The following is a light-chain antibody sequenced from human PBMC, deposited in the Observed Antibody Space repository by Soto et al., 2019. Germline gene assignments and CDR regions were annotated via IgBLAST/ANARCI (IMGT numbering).Light chain of an antibody. CDR2: KVS. CDR1: QSLVHSDGIAY. V-gene: IGKV2-30*02. Sequence: DVVITHSPLSLPVTLGQPASTSCRSNQSLVHSDGIAYFSWFQQRPGRSPRRLIYKVSNRDSGVPARFSGSGSGTDFALKISRVEAEDVGVYYCMQGTHWPITFGQGTRLEI. CDR3: MQGTHWPIT. J-gene: IGKJ5*01.